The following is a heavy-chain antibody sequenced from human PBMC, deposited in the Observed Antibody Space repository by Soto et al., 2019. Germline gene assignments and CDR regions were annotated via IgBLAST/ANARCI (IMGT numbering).Heavy chain of an antibody. CDR3: ARARVFGVVSIEFDP. D-gene: IGHD3-3*01. CDR1: GYTFTSYA. Sequence: VASVKVSCKASGYTFTSYAMHWVRQAPGQRLEWMGWINAGNGNTKYSQKFQGRVTITRDTSASTAYMELSSLRSEDTAVYYCARARVFGVVSIEFDPWGQGTLVTVSS. V-gene: IGHV1-3*01. CDR2: INAGNGNT. J-gene: IGHJ5*02.